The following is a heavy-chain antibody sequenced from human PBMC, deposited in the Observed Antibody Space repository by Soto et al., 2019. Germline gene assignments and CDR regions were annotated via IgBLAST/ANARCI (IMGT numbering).Heavy chain of an antibody. D-gene: IGHD3-9*01. J-gene: IGHJ3*01. CDR2: IYYSGTT. CDR3: ARRYGPRAFDV. CDR1: GGSISNGDSY. V-gene: IGHV4-30-4*01. Sequence: SETLSLTCTVSGGSISNGDSYWSWVRQSPGKGLEWIGYIYYSGTTYYNSSLRSRVTISVDTPRSQFSLNLHSVTAADTAVYYCARRYGPRAFDVWGQGTMVTVSS.